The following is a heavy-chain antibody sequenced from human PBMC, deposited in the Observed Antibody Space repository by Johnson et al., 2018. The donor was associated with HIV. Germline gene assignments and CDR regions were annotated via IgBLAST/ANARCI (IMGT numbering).Heavy chain of an antibody. Sequence: VQLVESGGGVVRPGGSLRLSCAASGFTFDQYVMTWVRQIPGKGLEWVCGMGWNDGTTGYADSVKGRFTISRDNAKNSLYLQMNSLRAEDTAVYYCARDQKSGWPQSQDAFDIWGQGTMVTVSS. V-gene: IGHV3-20*04. CDR2: MGWNDGTT. J-gene: IGHJ3*02. D-gene: IGHD6-19*01. CDR3: ARDQKSGWPQSQDAFDI. CDR1: GFTFDQYV.